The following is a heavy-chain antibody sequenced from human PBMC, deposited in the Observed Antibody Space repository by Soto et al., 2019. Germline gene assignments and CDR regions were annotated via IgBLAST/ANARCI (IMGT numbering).Heavy chain of an antibody. D-gene: IGHD3-3*01. CDR1: GGSISSGGYY. CDR3: ARDLDPKRRGDYYYYGMDV. Sequence: LSLTCTVSGGSISSGGYYWSWIRQHPGKGLEWIGYIYYSGSTYYNPSLKSRVTISVDTSKNQFSLKLSSVTAADTAVYYCARDLDPKRRGDYYYYGMDVWGQGATVTVSS. J-gene: IGHJ6*02. V-gene: IGHV4-31*03. CDR2: IYYSGST.